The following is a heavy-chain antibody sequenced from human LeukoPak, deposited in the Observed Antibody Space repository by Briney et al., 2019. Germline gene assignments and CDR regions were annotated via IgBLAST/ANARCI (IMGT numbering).Heavy chain of an antibody. CDR2: ISGSGGST. D-gene: IGHD1-26*01. Sequence: PGGSLRLSCAASGFTFDDYAMHWVRQAPGKGLEWVSGISGSGGSTYYADSVKGRFTISRDNSKDTLYLQMNSLRAEDTAVYYCAKDLRVGATRYYYYGMDVWGQGTTVTVSS. CDR1: GFTFDDYA. V-gene: IGHV3-23*01. CDR3: AKDLRVGATRYYYYGMDV. J-gene: IGHJ6*02.